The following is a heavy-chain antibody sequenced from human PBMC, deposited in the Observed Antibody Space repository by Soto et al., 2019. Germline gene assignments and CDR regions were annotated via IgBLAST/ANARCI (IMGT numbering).Heavy chain of an antibody. D-gene: IGHD3-10*01. J-gene: IGHJ5*02. V-gene: IGHV3-11*05. CDR2: ISSSSSYT. CDR3: ARENYGSPDVVP. Sequence: QVQLVESGGGLVKPGGSLRLSCAASGFTFSDYYMSWIRQAPGKGLEWVSYISSSSSYTNYADSVKGRFTISRDNAKNSLYLQMNSLRAEDTAVYYCARENYGSPDVVPWGQGTLVTVSS. CDR1: GFTFSDYY.